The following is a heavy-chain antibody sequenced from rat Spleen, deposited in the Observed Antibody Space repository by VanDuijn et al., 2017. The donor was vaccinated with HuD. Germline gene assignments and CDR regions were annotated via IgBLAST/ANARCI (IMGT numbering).Heavy chain of an antibody. CDR1: GFTFSNYY. J-gene: IGHJ3*01. V-gene: IGHV5-27*01. D-gene: IGHD1-12*03. CDR2: ISTGGGRT. CDR3: ARHYYYDGYWFAY. Sequence: EVQLVESVGGLVQPGRSLKLSCAASGFTFSNYYMTWVRQAPTKGLEWVAYISTGGGRTYYRDSVKGRFTISRDNAKSTLYLQMAGLRSEDTATYYCARHYYYDGYWFAYWGQGTLVTVSS.